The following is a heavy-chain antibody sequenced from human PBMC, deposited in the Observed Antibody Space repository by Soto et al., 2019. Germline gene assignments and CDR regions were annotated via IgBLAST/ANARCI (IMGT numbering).Heavy chain of an antibody. D-gene: IGHD3-16*01. J-gene: IGHJ5*02. CDR1: GGSSISSSYY. CDR3: ARHLFDKGGWFDP. CDR2: IYYSGST. V-gene: IGHV4-39*01. Sequence: PSETLSLTCTVSGGSSISSSYYWGWIRQPPGKGLEWIGSIYYSGSTYYNPSLKSRVTISVDTSKNQFSLKLSSVTAADTAVYYCARHLFDKGGWFDPWGQGTLVTVSS.